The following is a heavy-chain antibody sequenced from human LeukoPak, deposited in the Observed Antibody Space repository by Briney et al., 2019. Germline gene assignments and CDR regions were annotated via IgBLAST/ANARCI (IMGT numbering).Heavy chain of an antibody. CDR3: ARETGHAFDI. J-gene: IGHJ3*02. CDR2: INHSGST. CDR1: GGSFSGYY. Sequence: PSETLSLTCAVYGGSFSGYYWSWIRQPPGKGLEWIGEINHSGSTNYSPSLKSRVTISVDTSKNQFSLKLSSVTAADTAVYYCARETGHAFDIWGQGTMVTVSS. V-gene: IGHV4-34*01.